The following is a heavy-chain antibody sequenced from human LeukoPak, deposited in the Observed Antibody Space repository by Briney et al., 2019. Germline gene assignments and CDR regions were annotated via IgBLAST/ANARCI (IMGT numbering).Heavy chain of an antibody. CDR1: GGSINSGSYY. V-gene: IGHV4-61*02. Sequence: SETLSLTCTVSGGSINSGSYYWTWIRQPAGQGLEWIGRIYTSGSTNYNPSLKSRVTISIDTSKNQVSLKLSSVTAADTAVYYCARENYNILTAYDYWGQGTLVTVSS. D-gene: IGHD3-9*01. CDR2: IYTSGST. J-gene: IGHJ4*02. CDR3: ARENYNILTAYDY.